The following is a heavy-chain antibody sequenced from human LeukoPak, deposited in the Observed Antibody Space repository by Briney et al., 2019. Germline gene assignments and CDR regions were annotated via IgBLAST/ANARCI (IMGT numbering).Heavy chain of an antibody. J-gene: IGHJ6*04. CDR1: GFTFSHCA. CDR2: LSGSGSNT. Sequence: GGSLRLSCAASGFTFSHCAMSWVRQAPGKGLEWVAGLSGSGSNTYYADSVKGRFTISRDNAKNSVHLQMNSLRAEDTAVYYCATRLCTIAACRASSYKSLDVWGKGTTVTVSS. D-gene: IGHD2-8*01. CDR3: ATRLCTIAACRASSYKSLDV. V-gene: IGHV3-23*01.